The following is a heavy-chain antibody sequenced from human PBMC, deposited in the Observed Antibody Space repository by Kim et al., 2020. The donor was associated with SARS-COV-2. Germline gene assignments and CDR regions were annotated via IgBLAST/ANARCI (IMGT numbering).Heavy chain of an antibody. V-gene: IGHV3-23*01. D-gene: IGHD2-15*01. CDR2: ISGSGGST. CDR3: AKANPSDIVVVVAAFGY. Sequence: GGSLRLSCAASGFTFSSYAMSWVRQAPGKGLEWVSAISGSGGSTYYADSVKGRFTISRDNSKNTLYLQMNSLRAEDTAVYYCAKANPSDIVVVVAAFGYWGQGTLVTVSS. CDR1: GFTFSSYA. J-gene: IGHJ4*02.